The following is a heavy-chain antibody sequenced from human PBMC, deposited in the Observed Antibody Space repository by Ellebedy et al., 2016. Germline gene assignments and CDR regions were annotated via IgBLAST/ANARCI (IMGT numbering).Heavy chain of an antibody. D-gene: IGHD2-2*01. Sequence: ASVKVSCKASGGTFSSYAISWVRQAPGQGLEWMGGIIPIFGTANYAQKFQVRVTITADKSTSTAYMELSSLRSEDTAVYYCARDRPPIVVVPAATSDAFDIWGQGTMVTVSS. J-gene: IGHJ3*02. CDR1: GGTFSSYA. CDR3: ARDRPPIVVVPAATSDAFDI. CDR2: IIPIFGTA. V-gene: IGHV1-69*06.